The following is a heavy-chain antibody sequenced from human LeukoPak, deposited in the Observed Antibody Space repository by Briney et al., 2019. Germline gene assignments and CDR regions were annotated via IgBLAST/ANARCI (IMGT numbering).Heavy chain of an antibody. CDR2: IYYSGST. D-gene: IGHD3-10*01. CDR3: ARAMVRGVNPLYYFDY. CDR1: GGSISSYY. J-gene: IGHJ4*02. V-gene: IGHV4-59*01. Sequence: PSETLSLTCTVSGGSISSYYWSWIRQPPGKGLEWIGYIYYSGSTNYNPSLKSRVTISVDTSKNQFSLKLSSVTAADTAVYYCARAMVRGVNPLYYFDYWGQGTLVTVSS.